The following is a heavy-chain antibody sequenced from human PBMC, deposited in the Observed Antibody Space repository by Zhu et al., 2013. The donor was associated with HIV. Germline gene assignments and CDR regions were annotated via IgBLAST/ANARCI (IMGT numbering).Heavy chain of an antibody. V-gene: IGHV1-2*02. D-gene: IGHD3-3*01. Sequence: QVQLVQSGAEVKKPGASVKVSCKASGYTFTGYYMYWVRQAPGQGLEWMGWINPNSGGTNYAQKFQGRVTMTRDTSISTAYMELSRLRSDDTAVYYCAAFTIFGVVIPYGMDVWGQGTTVTVSS. CDR3: AAFTIFGVVIPYGMDV. CDR1: GYTFTGYY. CDR2: INPNSGGT. J-gene: IGHJ6*02.